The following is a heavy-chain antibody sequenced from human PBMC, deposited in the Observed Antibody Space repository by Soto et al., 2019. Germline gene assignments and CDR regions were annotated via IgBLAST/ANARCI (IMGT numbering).Heavy chain of an antibody. V-gene: IGHV5-51*01. CDR3: ARLGGSLGLGYCSSTSCPEGAFDI. CDR2: IYPGDSDT. Sequence: GESLKISCKGSGYSFTSYWIGWVRQMPGKGLEWMGIIYPGDSDTRYSPSFQGQVTISADKSISTAYLQWSSLKASDTAMYYCARLGGSLGLGYCSSTSCPEGAFDIWGQGTMVTVSS. CDR1: GYSFTSYW. J-gene: IGHJ3*02. D-gene: IGHD2-2*01.